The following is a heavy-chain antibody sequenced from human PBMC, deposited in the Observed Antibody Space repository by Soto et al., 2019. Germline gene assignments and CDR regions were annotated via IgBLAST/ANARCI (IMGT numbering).Heavy chain of an antibody. J-gene: IGHJ4*02. CDR3: AKARGATNSFDY. D-gene: IGHD1-26*01. CDR2: ISWDGGST. Sequence: GGSLRLSCAASGFTFDDYTMHWVRQAPGKGLEWVSLISWDGGSTYYADSVKGRFTISRDNSKNSLYLQMNSLRTEDTALYYCAKARGATNSFDYWGQGTLVTVS. V-gene: IGHV3-43*01. CDR1: GFTFDDYT.